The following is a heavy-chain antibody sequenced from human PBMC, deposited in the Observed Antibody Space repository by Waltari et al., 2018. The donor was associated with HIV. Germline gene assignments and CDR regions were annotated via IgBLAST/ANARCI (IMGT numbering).Heavy chain of an antibody. D-gene: IGHD3-3*01. CDR3: ARGLFGVGSNWFDP. V-gene: IGHV4-59*01. CDR2: IYYTGKT. J-gene: IGHJ5*02. Sequence: QVKLQESGPGLVKPSATLSLPCSVSGGSFITSHWTWIRQPPGKGLEWIGYIYYTGKTNCNPSLKSRVTISVDTSKNQFSLRLRSVTAADTAVYYCARGLFGVGSNWFDPWGQGILVTVSS. CDR1: GGSFITSH.